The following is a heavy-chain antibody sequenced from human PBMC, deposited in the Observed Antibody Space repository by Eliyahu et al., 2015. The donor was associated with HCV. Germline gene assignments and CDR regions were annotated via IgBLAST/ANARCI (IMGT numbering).Heavy chain of an antibody. CDR1: GLTFTNYW. D-gene: IGHD3-10*01. J-gene: IGHJ6*02. CDR2: INSDGSTT. Sequence: EVQLVESGGGLVQPGGSLRLSCAASGLTFTNYWMHWVRQAPGKGLVWVSLINSDGSTTTYADSVKGXFTISRDNAKNTLYLQMNSLRAEDTAVYYCARGVGSAYYYYFGMDVRGQGTTVTVSS. CDR3: ARGVGSAYYYYFGMDV. V-gene: IGHV3-74*01.